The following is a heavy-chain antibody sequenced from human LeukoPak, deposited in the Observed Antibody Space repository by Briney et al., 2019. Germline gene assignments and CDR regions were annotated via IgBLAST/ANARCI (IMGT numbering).Heavy chain of an antibody. J-gene: IGHJ3*02. D-gene: IGHD1-20*01. CDR2: IYYSEST. CDR1: GGSISSYY. Sequence: SETLSLTCTVSGGSISSYYWSWIRQPAGKGLEWIGYIYYSESTKYNPSLKSRLTISVDTSKNQFSLRLTSVTAADTAVYYCARHISGATKELSAFDIWGQGTMVNVSS. CDR3: ARHISGATKELSAFDI. V-gene: IGHV4-59*08.